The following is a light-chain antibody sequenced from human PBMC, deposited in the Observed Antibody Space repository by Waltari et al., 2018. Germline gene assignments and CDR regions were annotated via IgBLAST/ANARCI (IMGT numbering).Light chain of an antibody. CDR2: EVS. CDR1: SSDVGGYHY. J-gene: IGLJ3*02. V-gene: IGLV2-8*01. Sequence: QSALPQPPSASGSPGQSVTISCTGTSSDVGGYHYVSWYQHHPGKAPKFMIYEVSKRPSGVPGRFSDSKSGNTASLTFSGLQAEDEADYYCSSYAGSNTWVFGGGTKLTVL. CDR3: SSYAGSNTWV.